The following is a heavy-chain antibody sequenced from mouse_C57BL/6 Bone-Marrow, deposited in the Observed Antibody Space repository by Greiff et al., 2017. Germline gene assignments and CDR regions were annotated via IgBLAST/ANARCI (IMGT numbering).Heavy chain of an antibody. CDR2: IHPNSGST. D-gene: IGHD2-5*01. Sequence: QVQLQQPGAELVKPGASVKLSCKASGYTFTSYWMHWVKQRPGQGLEWIGMIHPNSGSTNYNEKFKSKATLTVDKSSSTAYMQLSSLTSEDSAVYYCAASDFYCYSNYPYAMDYWGQGTSVTVSS. J-gene: IGHJ4*01. V-gene: IGHV1-64*01. CDR1: GYTFTSYW. CDR3: AASDFYCYSNYPYAMDY.